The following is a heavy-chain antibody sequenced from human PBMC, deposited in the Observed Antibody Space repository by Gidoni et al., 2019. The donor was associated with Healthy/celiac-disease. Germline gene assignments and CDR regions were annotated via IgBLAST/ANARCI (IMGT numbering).Heavy chain of an antibody. Sequence: QVQLQESGPGLVKPSETLSLTCTVPGGSISSYYWSWIRQPPGKGLEWIGYIYYSGSTNYNPSLQSRVTISVDTSKNQFSLKLSSVTAADTAVYYCARAQGIPIFGVVTTYYFDYWGQGTLVTVSS. D-gene: IGHD3-3*01. CDR3: ARAQGIPIFGVVTTYYFDY. J-gene: IGHJ4*02. CDR2: IYYSGST. CDR1: GGSISSYY. V-gene: IGHV4-59*01.